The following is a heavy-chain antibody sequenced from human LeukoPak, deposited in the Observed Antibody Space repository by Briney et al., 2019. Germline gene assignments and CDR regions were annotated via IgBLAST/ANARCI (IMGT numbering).Heavy chain of an antibody. CDR2: IYHSGGT. V-gene: IGHV4-38-2*01. CDR1: GYSISSGYY. J-gene: IGHJ5*02. Sequence: SETLSLTCAVSGYSISSGYYWGWIGHPPGKGLEWIGSIYHSGGTYYNPSLKSRVTISVDTSKNQFSLKLSSVTAADTAVYYCARLMGDYYDSSGSNWFDPWGQGTLVTVSS. D-gene: IGHD3-22*01. CDR3: ARLMGDYYDSSGSNWFDP.